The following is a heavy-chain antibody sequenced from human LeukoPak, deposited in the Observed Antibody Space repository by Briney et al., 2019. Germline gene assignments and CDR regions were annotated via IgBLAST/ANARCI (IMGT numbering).Heavy chain of an antibody. CDR1: GFTFSSYE. D-gene: IGHD4-11*01. J-gene: IGHJ6*03. V-gene: IGHV3-48*03. CDR3: ARAVTTRRVHPAKRYYYYMDV. Sequence: PGGSLRLSCAASGFTFSSYEMNWVRQAPGKGLEWVSYISSSGSTIYYADSVKGRFTISRDNAKNSLYLQMNSLRAEDTAVYYCARAVTTRRVHPAKRYYYYMDVWGKGTTVTVSS. CDR2: ISSSGSTI.